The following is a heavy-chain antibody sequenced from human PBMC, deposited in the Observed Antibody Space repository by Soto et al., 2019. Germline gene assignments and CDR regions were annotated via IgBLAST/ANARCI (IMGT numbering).Heavy chain of an antibody. CDR3: ASNKRIVGATL. D-gene: IGHD1-26*01. J-gene: IGHJ4*02. V-gene: IGHV3-21*01. CDR1: LVTFSGYT. Sequence: PGGPLRLSSPASLVTFSGYTMTWVRQAPGQGLEWVSSISGSSSYIYYADSVKGRFTISRDNAKNSLYLQMNSLRAEDTAVYYCASNKRIVGATLWGQGTLVTVSS. CDR2: ISGSSSYI.